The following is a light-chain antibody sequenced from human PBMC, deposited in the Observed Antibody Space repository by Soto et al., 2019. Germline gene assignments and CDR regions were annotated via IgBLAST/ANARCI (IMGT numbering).Light chain of an antibody. CDR1: QSLSSDF. Sequence: EIVLTQSPGTLSMSPGERAILSCRASQSLSSDFLAWYQQRPGQAPRLLIYSSSNRATGIPDRFSGSGSGTDITLTISRLESADFAVYYCQQYGRSPLTFGEGTKVEIK. CDR3: QQYGRSPLT. J-gene: IGKJ4*01. CDR2: SSS. V-gene: IGKV3-20*01.